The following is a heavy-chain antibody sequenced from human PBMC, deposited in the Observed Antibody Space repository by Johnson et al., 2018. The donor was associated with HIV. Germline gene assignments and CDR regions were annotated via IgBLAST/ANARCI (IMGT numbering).Heavy chain of an antibody. CDR3: VRASIKISKTTHRSVAFDI. J-gene: IGHJ3*02. CDR1: GFTVSSHY. V-gene: IGHV3-52*01. CDR2: IKCDGSEK. Sequence: VQLVESGGGVVQPGRSLRLSCAASGFTVSSHYMSWVRQSPGKGLEWVADIKCDGSEKYYVDSVKGRLTISRDNAKNSLYLQVNSLRAEDMTVYYCVRASIKISKTTHRSVAFDIWGQGTMVTVSS. D-gene: IGHD1-7*01.